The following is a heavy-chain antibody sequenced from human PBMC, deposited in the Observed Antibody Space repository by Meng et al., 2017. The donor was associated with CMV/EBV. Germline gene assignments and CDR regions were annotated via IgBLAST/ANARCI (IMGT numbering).Heavy chain of an antibody. CDR3: AKDGYNRGGSFDY. Sequence: GESLKISCAASGFTFSDYYMSWIRQAPGKGLEWVSYISSSGSTIYYADSVKGRFTISRDNAKNSLYLQMNSLRAEDTAVHYCAKDGYNRGGSFDYWGQGTLVTVSS. CDR2: ISSSGSTI. V-gene: IGHV3-11*01. CDR1: GFTFSDYY. D-gene: IGHD5-24*01. J-gene: IGHJ4*02.